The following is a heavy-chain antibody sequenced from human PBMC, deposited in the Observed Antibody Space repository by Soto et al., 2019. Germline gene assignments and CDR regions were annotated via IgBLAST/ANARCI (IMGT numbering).Heavy chain of an antibody. D-gene: IGHD3-22*01. Sequence: QVQLVQSGAEVKKPGASVKVSCKAPGYAFTWFNIPWVRQAPGQRLEWMGWINAGNGNTKYSQKFQGRVTFTSDTSANTAYMEMISLISEGTAVYYCVRPKDYDDCLDLWAQGTLVTVSA. CDR2: INAGNGNT. CDR3: VRPKDYDDCLDL. CDR1: GYAFTWFN. J-gene: IGHJ4*02. V-gene: IGHV1-3*01.